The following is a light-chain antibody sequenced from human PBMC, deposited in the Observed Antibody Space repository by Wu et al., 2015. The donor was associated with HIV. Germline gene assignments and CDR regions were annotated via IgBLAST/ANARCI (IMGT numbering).Light chain of an antibody. CDR1: RVFIAV. CDR3: QQYNFYPLT. V-gene: IGKV1-5*03. Sequence: SXGDXSXITXPGPVRVFIAVGLDQQKPGKAPNLLIHKASTLENGVPSRFSGSGSGTEFTLTISSLQPDDFATHYCQQYNFYPLTFGGGTKVEIK. CDR2: KAS. J-gene: IGKJ4*01.